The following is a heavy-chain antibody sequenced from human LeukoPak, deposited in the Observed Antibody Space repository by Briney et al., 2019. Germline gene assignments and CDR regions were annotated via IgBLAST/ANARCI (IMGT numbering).Heavy chain of an antibody. V-gene: IGHV5-51*01. CDR1: GSIFTSYW. J-gene: IGHJ4*02. CDR3: ARHRGDFNYYDSSGYYYSDY. D-gene: IGHD3-22*01. Sequence: PGASLQISCEGSGSIFTSYWIGWVRQMPGKGLEWMGIIYPGDSDTRYSPSFQGQVTISADKSISTAYLQWSSLTASDTAMYYCARHRGDFNYYDSSGYYYSDYWGQGTLVTVSS. CDR2: IYPGDSDT.